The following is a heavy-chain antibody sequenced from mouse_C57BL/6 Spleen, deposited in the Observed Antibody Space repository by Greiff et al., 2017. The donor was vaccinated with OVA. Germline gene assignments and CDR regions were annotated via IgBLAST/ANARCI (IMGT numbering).Heavy chain of an antibody. V-gene: IGHV7-3*01. CDR1: GFTFTDYY. CDR3: ARWVGGSGYDWDFDV. CDR2: IRNKANGYTT. Sequence: EVKLVESGGGLVQPGGSLSLSCAASGFTFTDYYMSWVRQPPGKALEWLGFIRNKANGYTTEYSASVKGRFTISRDNSQSILYLQMNALRTEDSAAYYCARWVGGSGYDWDFDVWGTGTSVTVSS. J-gene: IGHJ1*03. D-gene: IGHD1-1*01.